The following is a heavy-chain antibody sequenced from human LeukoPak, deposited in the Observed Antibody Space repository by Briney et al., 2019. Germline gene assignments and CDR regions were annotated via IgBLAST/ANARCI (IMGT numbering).Heavy chain of an antibody. CDR3: AREGYSYGSLDY. CDR1: GFTFSSYA. D-gene: IGHD5-18*01. CDR2: ISYDGSNK. V-gene: IGHV3-30-3*01. J-gene: IGHJ4*02. Sequence: GGSLRLSCAASGFTFSSYAMHWVRQAPGKGLEWVAVISYDGSNKYYADSVKGRFTISRDNSKSTLYLQMNSLRAEDTAVYYCAREGYSYGSLDYWGQGTLVTVSS.